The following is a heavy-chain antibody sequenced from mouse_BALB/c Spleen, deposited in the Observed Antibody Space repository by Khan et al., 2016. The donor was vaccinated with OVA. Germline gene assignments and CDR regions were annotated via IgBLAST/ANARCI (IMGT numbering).Heavy chain of an antibody. CDR3: ARGGDSNYVGGVDY. CDR1: GYTFTNYG. D-gene: IGHD2-5*01. J-gene: IGHJ4*01. Sequence: QIQLVQSGPELKKPGETVKISCKASGYTFTNYGMNWVKQAPGKGLKWMGWINTYTGEPTYADDFKGRFAFSLETSASTASFQINNLKNEDTATYSGARGGDSNYVGGVDYWGQGTSVTVSS. V-gene: IGHV9-3-1*01. CDR2: INTYTGEP.